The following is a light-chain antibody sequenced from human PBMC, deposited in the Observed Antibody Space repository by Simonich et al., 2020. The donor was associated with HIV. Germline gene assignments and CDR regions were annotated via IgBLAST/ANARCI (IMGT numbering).Light chain of an antibody. Sequence: QSALTQPASVSGSPGQSITISCTGTSSDVGSFTLVSWYQQHPGKAPKLTIYEVTKRPSGVSNRFSGSKSGNTASLTISGLQAEDEADYYCSSYTSSSTVVFGGGTKLTVL. V-gene: IGLV2-14*02. CDR1: SSDVGSFTL. J-gene: IGLJ2*01. CDR2: EVT. CDR3: SSYTSSSTVV.